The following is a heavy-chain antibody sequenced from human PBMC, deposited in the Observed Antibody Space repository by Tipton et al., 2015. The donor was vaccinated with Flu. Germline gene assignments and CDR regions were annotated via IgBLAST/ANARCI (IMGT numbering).Heavy chain of an antibody. J-gene: IGHJ4*02. D-gene: IGHD3-10*01. CDR2: MYSSGTT. Sequence: TLSLTCTVSGGSISSFYWSWIRQPAGKGLEWIGRMYSSGTTKYNPSLKSRVTMSIDTSKNQFSLKLTSVTAADTAVYYCARGSGSGTFVIFEYWGQGMLVTVSS. V-gene: IGHV4-4*07. CDR3: ARGSGSGTFVIFEY. CDR1: GGSISSFY.